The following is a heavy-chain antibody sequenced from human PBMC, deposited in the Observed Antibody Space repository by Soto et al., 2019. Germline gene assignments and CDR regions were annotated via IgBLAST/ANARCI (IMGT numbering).Heavy chain of an antibody. CDR2: ISSSSRYI. D-gene: IGHD6-13*01. V-gene: IGHV3-21*04. J-gene: IGHJ4*02. CDR1: GFTFITYS. Sequence: PGGSLRLSCAASGFTFITYSMNWVLQAPGKGLEWVSSISSSSRYIYYADSVKGRFTISRDNSKNTLYLQMNSLRTEDTAVYYCARRGPGTYFDYWGQGTLVTVSS. CDR3: ARRGPGTYFDY.